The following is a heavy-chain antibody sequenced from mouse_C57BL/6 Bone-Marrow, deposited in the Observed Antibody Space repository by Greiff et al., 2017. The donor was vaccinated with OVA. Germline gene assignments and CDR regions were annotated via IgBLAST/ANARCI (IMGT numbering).Heavy chain of an antibody. V-gene: IGHV1-69*01. CDR1: GYTFTSYW. Sequence: VQLQQPGAELVMPGASVKLSCKASGYTFTSYWMHWVKQRPGQGLEWIGEIDPSDSYTNYNQKFKGKSTLTVDKSSSTAYMQLSSLTSEDSAVYYCALPYYAMDYWGQGTSVTVSS. CDR2: IDPSDSYT. J-gene: IGHJ4*01. CDR3: ALPYYAMDY. D-gene: IGHD2-1*01.